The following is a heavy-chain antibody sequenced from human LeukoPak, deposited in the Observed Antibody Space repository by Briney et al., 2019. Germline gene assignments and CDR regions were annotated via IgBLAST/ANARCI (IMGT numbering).Heavy chain of an antibody. CDR3: ARGYCRGGSCYDGWFDP. CDR2: INPNSGGT. D-gene: IGHD2-15*01. V-gene: IGHV1-2*02. CDR1: GYTFTGYY. J-gene: IGHJ5*02. Sequence: ASVTVSCKASGYTFTGYYMHWVRQAPGQGLEWMGWINPNSGGTNYAQNFQGRVTMTRDTSISTAYMVLSRLRSDDTAVYYCARGYCRGGSCYDGWFDPCGQGTLVTVSS.